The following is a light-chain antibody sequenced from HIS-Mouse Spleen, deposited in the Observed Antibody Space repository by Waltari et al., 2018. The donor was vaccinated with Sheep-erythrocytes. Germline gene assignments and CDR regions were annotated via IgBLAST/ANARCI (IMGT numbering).Light chain of an antibody. CDR2: EGS. Sequence: QSALTQPASVSGPPGQSITISCTGTSSDVGSYNLVSWYQPHPGKAPKLMLYEGSNRPSGVSNRFSGSKSGNTASLTISGLQAEDEADYYCCSYAGSSTWVFGGGTKLTVL. CDR3: CSYAGSSTWV. CDR1: SSDVGSYNL. J-gene: IGLJ3*02. V-gene: IGLV2-23*01.